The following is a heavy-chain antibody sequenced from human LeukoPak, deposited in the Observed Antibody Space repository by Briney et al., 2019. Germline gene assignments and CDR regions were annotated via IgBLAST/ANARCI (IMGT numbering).Heavy chain of an antibody. Sequence: GGSLRLSCAASGFTFSSYWMSWVRQAPGKGLEWVANIKQDGSEKYYVDSVKGRFTISRDNAKNSLYLQMNSLRAEDTAVYYCARDRYYYDSSGVLLDYWGQGTLVTVSS. V-gene: IGHV3-7*01. CDR1: GFTFSSYW. CDR2: IKQDGSEK. D-gene: IGHD3-22*01. CDR3: ARDRYYYDSSGVLLDY. J-gene: IGHJ4*02.